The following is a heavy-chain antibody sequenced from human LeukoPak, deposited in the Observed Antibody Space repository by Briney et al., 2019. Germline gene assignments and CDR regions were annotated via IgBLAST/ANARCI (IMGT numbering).Heavy chain of an antibody. V-gene: IGHV3-23*01. CDR2: ISGSGGST. Sequence: GGSLRLSCAASGFTFSSYAMSWVRQAPGKGLEWVSAISGSGGSTYYADSVKGRFTISRDNAKNSLYLQMNSLRAEDTAVYYCARDHGDYGFNDYWGQGTLVTVSS. CDR3: ARDHGDYGFNDY. D-gene: IGHD4-17*01. J-gene: IGHJ4*02. CDR1: GFTFSSYA.